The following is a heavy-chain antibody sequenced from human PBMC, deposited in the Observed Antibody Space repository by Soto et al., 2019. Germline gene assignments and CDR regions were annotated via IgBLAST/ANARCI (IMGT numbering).Heavy chain of an antibody. V-gene: IGHV1-3*01. CDR2: INAGNGNT. CDR1: GYTFTSYA. CDR3: ARSIVVVTALDY. J-gene: IGHJ4*02. D-gene: IGHD2-21*02. Sequence: ASVKVSCKASGYTFTSYAMHWVRPAPGQRLEWMGWINAGNGNTKYSQKFQGRVTITRDTSASTAYMELSSLRSEDTAVYYCARSIVVVTALDYWGQGTLVTASS.